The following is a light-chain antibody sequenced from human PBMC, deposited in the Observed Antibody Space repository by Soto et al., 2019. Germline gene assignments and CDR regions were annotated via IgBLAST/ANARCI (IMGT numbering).Light chain of an antibody. Sequence: DSKMAQSPATRSSYVGDRVTITGRASQSISSWLAWYQQKPGKAPKLLIYDASSLESGVPSRFSGSGSGTEFTLTISSLQSEDFAVYCCQQYADLPKTFGQGTKVDIK. CDR1: QSISSW. CDR2: DAS. CDR3: QQYADLPKT. V-gene: IGKV1-5*01. J-gene: IGKJ1*01.